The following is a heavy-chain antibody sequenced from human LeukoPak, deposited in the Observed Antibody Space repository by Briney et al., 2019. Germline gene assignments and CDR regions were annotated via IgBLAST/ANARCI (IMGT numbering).Heavy chain of an antibody. CDR2: IYYSGST. V-gene: IGHV4-59*08. J-gene: IGHJ5*02. Sequence: SETLSLTCTVSGGSISSYYWSWIRQPPGKGLEWIGYIYYSGSTNYNPSLKSRVTISVDTSKNQFSLKLSSVTAADTAVYYCARVIAYYDFWSGYQKTNWFDPWGQGTLVTVSS. D-gene: IGHD3-3*01. CDR3: ARVIAYYDFWSGYQKTNWFDP. CDR1: GGSISSYY.